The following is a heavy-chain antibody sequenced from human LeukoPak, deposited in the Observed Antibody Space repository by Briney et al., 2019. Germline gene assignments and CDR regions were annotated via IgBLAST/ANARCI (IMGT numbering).Heavy chain of an antibody. Sequence: SETLSLTCTVSGGSISSGGYYWSWIRQHPGKGLEWIGYIYYSGSTNYNPSLKSRVTISVDTSKNQFSLKLSSVTAADTAVYYCARSSRGIGYCSGGSCYSYLYWGQGTLVTVSS. CDR1: GGSISSGGYY. CDR3: ARSSRGIGYCSGGSCYSYLY. D-gene: IGHD2-15*01. CDR2: IYYSGST. V-gene: IGHV4-61*08. J-gene: IGHJ4*02.